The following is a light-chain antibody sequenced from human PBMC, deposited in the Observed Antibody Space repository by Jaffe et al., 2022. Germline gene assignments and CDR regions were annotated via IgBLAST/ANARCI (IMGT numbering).Light chain of an antibody. J-gene: IGKJ1*01. V-gene: IGKV1-39*01. CDR2: AAS. CDR1: RHIGNY. Sequence: DIQLTQSPSSLSASIRDRVTITCRASRHIGNYLNWYQQKQGRAPKLLIYAASTLQSGVPSRFSGSASGTDFTLTISSLQPEDFATYYCQQSFSNPPAFGQGTKVEIK. CDR3: QQSFSNPPA.